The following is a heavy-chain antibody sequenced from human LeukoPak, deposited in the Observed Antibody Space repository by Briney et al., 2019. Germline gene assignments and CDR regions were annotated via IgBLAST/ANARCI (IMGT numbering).Heavy chain of an antibody. J-gene: IGHJ4*02. D-gene: IGHD3-16*02. CDR1: GYSISSGFY. Sequence: PSETLSLTCTVSGYSISSGFYWGWIRQPPGKGLEWIGSIYHSGSTYYNPSLKSRVTISVDTSKNQFSLKLSSVTAADTAVYYCARVDYDYVWGSYRYDYWGQGTLVTVSS. V-gene: IGHV4-38-2*02. CDR3: ARVDYDYVWGSYRYDY. CDR2: IYHSGST.